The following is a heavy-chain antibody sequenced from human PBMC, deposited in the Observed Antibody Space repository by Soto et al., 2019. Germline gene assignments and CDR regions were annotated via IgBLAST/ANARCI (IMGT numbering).Heavy chain of an antibody. V-gene: IGHV3-48*01. CDR2: ISSSSSTI. D-gene: IGHD3-22*01. CDR1: GFTFSSYS. J-gene: IGHJ4*02. CDR3: ARDAYDSSGYYIYFDY. Sequence: EVQLVESGGGLVQPGGSLRLSCAASGFTFSSYSMNWVRQAPGKGLEWVSYISSSSSTIYYADSVKGRFTISRDNAKNSLYLQMNRLRAEDTAVYCCARDAYDSSGYYIYFDYWGQGTLVTVSS.